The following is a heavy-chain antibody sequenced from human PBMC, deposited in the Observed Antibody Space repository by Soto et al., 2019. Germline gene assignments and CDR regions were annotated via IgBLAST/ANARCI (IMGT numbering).Heavy chain of an antibody. V-gene: IGHV3-30-3*01. D-gene: IGHD2-2*01. CDR1: GFVFSTYA. CDR3: ARVPWGFCVVTNCYEGFDY. Sequence: QVQLVESGGGVVRPGKSLRLSCAASGFVFSTYAMHWVRQAPGKGLEWVAIMSYDGSLKNYADSVKGRFTISRDNSKNTLYLHMDSLRSVDTAMYYCARVPWGFCVVTNCYEGFDYWGQGTLVAVSS. CDR2: MSYDGSLK. J-gene: IGHJ4*02.